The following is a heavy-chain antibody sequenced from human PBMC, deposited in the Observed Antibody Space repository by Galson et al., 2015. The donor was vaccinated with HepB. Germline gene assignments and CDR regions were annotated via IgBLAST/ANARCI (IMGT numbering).Heavy chain of an antibody. D-gene: IGHD6-6*01. Sequence: YWSWIRQPPGKGLEWIGYIYYSGSTYYNPSLKSRVTISVDTSKNQFSLKLSSVTAADTAVYYCARGRRQLVRGTSSPYMDVWGKGTTVTVSS. CDR1: Y. V-gene: IGHV4-30-4*01. J-gene: IGHJ6*03. CDR3: ARGRRQLVRGTSSPYMDV. CDR2: IYYSGST.